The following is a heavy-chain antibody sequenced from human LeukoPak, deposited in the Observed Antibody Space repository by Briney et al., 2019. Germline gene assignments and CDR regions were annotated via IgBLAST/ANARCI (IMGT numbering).Heavy chain of an antibody. CDR3: ARRGITYSSSFFAF. CDR2: IYYSGST. Sequence: SETLSLTCTVSGGSIISVSYFWGWIRQPPGKGLEWIGSIYYSGSTYYNPSLKSRVTISVDTTKSQFSMKLSCVAAADTALYYCARRGITYSSSFFAFLGQRGLVTVSS. D-gene: IGHD1-26*01. V-gene: IGHV4-39*01. J-gene: IGHJ4*02. CDR1: GGSIISVSYF.